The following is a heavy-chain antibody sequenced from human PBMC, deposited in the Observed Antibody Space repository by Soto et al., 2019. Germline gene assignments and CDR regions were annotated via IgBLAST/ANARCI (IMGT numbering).Heavy chain of an antibody. CDR1: GGSISSSSYY. D-gene: IGHD3-3*01. Sequence: SETLSLTCTVSGGSISSSSYYWGWIRQPPGKGLEWIGSIYYSGSTYYNPSLKSRVTISVDTSKSQFSLKLSSVTAADTAVYYCARQVVTIFGVVIKPLHFDYWGQGTLVTVSS. CDR2: IYYSGST. V-gene: IGHV4-39*01. CDR3: ARQVVTIFGVVIKPLHFDY. J-gene: IGHJ4*02.